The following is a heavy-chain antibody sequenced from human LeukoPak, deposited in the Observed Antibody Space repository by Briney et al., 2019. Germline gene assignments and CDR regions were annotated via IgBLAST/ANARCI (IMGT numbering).Heavy chain of an antibody. CDR1: GYSINSDYY. CDR3: ASSPAADYYYYYYMDV. D-gene: IGHD2-2*01. J-gene: IGHJ6*03. Sequence: SETLSLTCTVSGYSINSDYYWGWIRQPPGKGLEWIGRIYTSGSTNYNPSLKSRVTMSVDTSKNQFSLKLSSVTAADTAVYYCASSPAADYYYYYYMDVWGKGTTVTISS. V-gene: IGHV4-38-2*02. CDR2: IYTSGST.